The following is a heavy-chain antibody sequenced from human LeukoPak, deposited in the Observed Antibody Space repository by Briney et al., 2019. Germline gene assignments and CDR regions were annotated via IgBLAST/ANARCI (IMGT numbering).Heavy chain of an antibody. CDR1: GFTFSSYA. CDR3: AKGGISDY. V-gene: IGHV3-23*01. D-gene: IGHD1-1*01. CDR2: ISGSTGGT. J-gene: IGHJ4*02. Sequence: GGSLRLSCAASGFTFSSYAMSWVRQAPGKGLQWVSAISGSTGGTDYADSVKGRFTISRDNSKNTLYLQMNSLRAEDTAVYYCAKGGISDYWGQGTLVAVSS.